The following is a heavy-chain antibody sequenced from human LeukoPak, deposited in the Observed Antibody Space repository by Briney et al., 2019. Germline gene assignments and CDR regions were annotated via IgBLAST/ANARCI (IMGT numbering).Heavy chain of an antibody. CDR1: GGSISSGGYY. CDR2: IYHSGST. V-gene: IGHV4-30-2*01. D-gene: IGHD3-10*01. J-gene: IGHJ4*02. Sequence: PSQTLSLTCTVSGGSISSGGYYWSWIRQPPGKGLEWIGYIYHSGSTYYNPSLKSRVTISVDRSKNQFSLKLSSVTAADTAAYYCARGPLSGELLDYWGQGTLVTVSS. CDR3: ARGPLSGELLDY.